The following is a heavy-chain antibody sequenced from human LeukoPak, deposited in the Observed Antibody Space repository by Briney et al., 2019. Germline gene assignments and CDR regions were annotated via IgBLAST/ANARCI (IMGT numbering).Heavy chain of an antibody. CDR2: IYYSKNT. CDR1: GGSISSSSAY. Sequence: LETLSLTCTVSGGSISSSSAYWGWIRQPPGKGLEWIGSIYYSKNTYYNPSLKSRVTISADTSKNQFSLTLGSVSATDTAVYYCVSPRGFSYGYFDYWGQGTLVIDSS. J-gene: IGHJ4*02. CDR3: VSPRGFSYGYFDY. D-gene: IGHD5-18*01. V-gene: IGHV4-39*01.